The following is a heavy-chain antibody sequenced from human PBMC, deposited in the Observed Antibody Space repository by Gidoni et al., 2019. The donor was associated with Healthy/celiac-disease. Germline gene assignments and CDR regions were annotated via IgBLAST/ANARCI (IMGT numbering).Heavy chain of an antibody. V-gene: IGHV3-30-3*01. Sequence: QVQLVESGGGVVQPGRSLRLSCAASGFTFSSYAMHWVRQAPGKGLEWVAVISYDGSNKYYADSVKGRFTISRDNSKNTLYLQMNSLRAEDTAVYYCAREVGAFESYGFDYWGQGTLVTVSS. CDR1: GFTFSSYA. J-gene: IGHJ4*02. D-gene: IGHD5-18*01. CDR3: AREVGAFESYGFDY. CDR2: ISYDGSNK.